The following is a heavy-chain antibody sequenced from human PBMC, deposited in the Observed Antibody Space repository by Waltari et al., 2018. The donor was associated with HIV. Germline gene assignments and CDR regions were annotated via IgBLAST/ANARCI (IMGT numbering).Heavy chain of an antibody. Sequence: QVQVVESGGSLVQPGWSRRLSCAASGFSLSSYGMHWVRQAPGKGLEWWALIWYDGSKKYYGDSVKGRFTICSDKSKDTVFLQMTRLRVEDTATYYCARGEGGYTYGYNWLDLWGQGTVVTVSS. CDR3: ARGEGGYTYGYNWLDL. V-gene: IGHV3-33*01. CDR1: GFSLSSYG. CDR2: IWYDGSKK. J-gene: IGHJ5*02. D-gene: IGHD1-26*01.